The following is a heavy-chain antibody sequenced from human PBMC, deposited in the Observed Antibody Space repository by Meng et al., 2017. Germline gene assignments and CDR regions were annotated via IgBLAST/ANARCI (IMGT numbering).Heavy chain of an antibody. Sequence: GGSLRLSCAASGFTLSSYEMNWVRQAPGKGLEWVSYISSSGSTIYYADSVKGRFTISRDNAKNSLYLQMNSLRAEDTAVYYCARDIRGLGNWFDPWGQGTLVTVSS. V-gene: IGHV3-48*03. D-gene: IGHD3-16*01. J-gene: IGHJ5*02. CDR3: ARDIRGLGNWFDP. CDR1: GFTLSSYE. CDR2: ISSSGSTI.